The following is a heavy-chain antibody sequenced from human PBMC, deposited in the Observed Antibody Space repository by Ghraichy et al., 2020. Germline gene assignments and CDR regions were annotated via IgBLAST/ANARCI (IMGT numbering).Heavy chain of an antibody. CDR2: ISGDNGDT. J-gene: IGHJ4*02. CDR1: GYTFSNFG. D-gene: IGHD6-19*01. V-gene: IGHV1-18*01. CDR3: ARDQSVMIDGAVWPFDY. Sequence: ASVKVSCKVSGYTFSNFGISWARQAPGQGLEWMGWISGDNGDTNYAQKFQGRITMTTDTSTSTAYMEVRSLRSDDTAVYYCARDQSVMIDGAVWPFDYWGQGTLVTVSS.